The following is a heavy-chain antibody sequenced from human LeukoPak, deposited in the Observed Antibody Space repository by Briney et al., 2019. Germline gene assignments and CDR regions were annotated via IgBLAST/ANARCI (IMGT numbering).Heavy chain of an antibody. CDR1: GGSFSGYY. Sequence: SETLSLTCALYGGSFSGYYWSWIRQSPGKGLEWIGQINHSGYTNYKPSLKSRVTISVDTSKNQFSLKLSSVTAADTAVYYCARGLYYNSSGRYGMDVWGQGTTVTVSS. CDR3: ARGLYYNSSGRYGMDV. D-gene: IGHD3-10*01. J-gene: IGHJ6*01. V-gene: IGHV4-34*01. CDR2: INHSGYT.